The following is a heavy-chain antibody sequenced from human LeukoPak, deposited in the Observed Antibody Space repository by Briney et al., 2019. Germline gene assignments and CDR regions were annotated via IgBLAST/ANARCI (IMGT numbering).Heavy chain of an antibody. CDR2: ISTSGDST. CDR3: ARARYCSSTSCFLDY. V-gene: IGHV3-23*01. CDR1: GFTFNNYA. J-gene: IGHJ4*02. Sequence: GGSLRLSCAASGFTFNNYAMTWVRQAPGRGLEWVSTISTSGDSTYYADSVKGRFTISRDNSKNTLYLQMNSLTAEDTALHYCARARYCSSTSCFLDYWGQGTLVTVSS. D-gene: IGHD2-2*01.